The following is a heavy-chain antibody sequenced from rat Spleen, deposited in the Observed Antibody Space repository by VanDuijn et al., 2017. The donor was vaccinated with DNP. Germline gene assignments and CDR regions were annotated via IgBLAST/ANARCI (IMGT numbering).Heavy chain of an antibody. D-gene: IGHD1-11*01. CDR2: ITPDGSTT. V-gene: IGHV5-35*01. CDR1: GFSFRSNW. J-gene: IGHJ3*01. CDR3: SSGGPNMVQGNWFAY. Sequence: EVQLVESGGGLGQPGRSLKLPCAASGFSFRSNWLNWIRHAPGKGLEWVASITPDGSTTYYPDTVKGRFMISKDDARNTGYLQMNNLRSEDTAMYYCSSGGPNMVQGNWFAYWGQGTLVTVSS.